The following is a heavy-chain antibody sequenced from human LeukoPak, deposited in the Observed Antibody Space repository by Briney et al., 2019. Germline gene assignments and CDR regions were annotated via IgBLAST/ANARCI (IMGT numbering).Heavy chain of an antibody. CDR2: IYHSGST. J-gene: IGHJ4*02. V-gene: IGHV4-4*02. D-gene: IGHD5-12*01. CDR1: GGSISSSNW. Sequence: SETLSLTCAVSGGSISSSNWWSWVRQPPGKGLEWIGEIYHSGSTNYNPSLESRVTISVDKSKNQFSLKLSFVTAADTAVYYCARLGATICYFDYWGQGTLVIVSS. CDR3: ARLGATICYFDY.